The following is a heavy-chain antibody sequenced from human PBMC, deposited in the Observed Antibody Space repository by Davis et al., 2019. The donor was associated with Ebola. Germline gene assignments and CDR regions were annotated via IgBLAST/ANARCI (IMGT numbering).Heavy chain of an antibody. J-gene: IGHJ5*02. CDR3: ARGPYRGFDP. Sequence: SETLSLTCNVSGYSISSFYYWAWIRQPPEKGLEWIASVFHGGTTYFNPSLESRVTISTDTSTNQFSLKLSSVTAADTAMYYCARGPYRGFDPWGQGTLVTVSS. CDR2: VFHGGTT. CDR1: GYSISSFYY. D-gene: IGHD5-18*01. V-gene: IGHV4-38-2*02.